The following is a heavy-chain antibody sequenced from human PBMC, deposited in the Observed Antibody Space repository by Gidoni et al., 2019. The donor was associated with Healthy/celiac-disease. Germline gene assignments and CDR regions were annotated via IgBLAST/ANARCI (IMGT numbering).Heavy chain of an antibody. D-gene: IGHD2-2*01. V-gene: IGHV3-48*03. Sequence: EVQLVESGGGLVQPGGSLRLSCAASGFPFSSYEMNWVRQAPGKGLAWVSYISSSGSTIYYADSVKGRCTISRENAKNSLYLQMNSLRAEDTAVYYCARPAANYYYYYGMDVWGQGTTVTVSS. J-gene: IGHJ6*02. CDR2: ISSSGSTI. CDR3: ARPAANYYYYYGMDV. CDR1: GFPFSSYE.